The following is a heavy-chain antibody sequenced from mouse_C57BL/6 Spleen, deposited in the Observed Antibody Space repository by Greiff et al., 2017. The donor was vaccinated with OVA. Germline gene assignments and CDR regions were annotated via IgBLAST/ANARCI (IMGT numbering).Heavy chain of an antibody. D-gene: IGHD1-1*01. CDR2: IDPSDSET. Sequence: VQLQQPGAELVRPGSSVKLSCKASGYTFTSYWMHWVQQRPIPGLEWIGNIDPSDSETHYNQKFKDKATLTVDKSSSTAYMQLSSLTSEDSAVYYCARGGHYGSSYDAMDYWGQGTSVTVSS. V-gene: IGHV1-52*01. CDR1: GYTFTSYW. CDR3: ARGGHYGSSYDAMDY. J-gene: IGHJ4*01.